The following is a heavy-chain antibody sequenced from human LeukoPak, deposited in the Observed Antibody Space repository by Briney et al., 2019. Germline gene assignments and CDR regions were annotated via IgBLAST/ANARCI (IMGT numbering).Heavy chain of an antibody. CDR1: GFTVSSNY. V-gene: IGHV3-53*01. CDR2: IYSGGST. Sequence: GGSLRLSCAASGFTVSSNYMSWVRQAPGKGLEWVSVIYSGGSTFYADSVKGRFTISRDNSRDTLYLQMTSLRAEDTAVYYCARAGSNWNYVYWGQGTLVTVSS. J-gene: IGHJ4*02. D-gene: IGHD1-7*01. CDR3: ARAGSNWNYVY.